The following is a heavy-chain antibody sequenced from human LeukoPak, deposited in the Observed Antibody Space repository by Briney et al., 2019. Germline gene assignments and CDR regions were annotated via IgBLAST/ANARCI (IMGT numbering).Heavy chain of an antibody. V-gene: IGHV3-48*03. CDR1: GFTFSSYE. J-gene: IGHJ4*02. Sequence: PGGSLRLSCAASGFTFSSYEMNWVRQAPGKGLEWVSYISSSGSTIYYADSVKGRFTISRDNAKNSLYLQMNSLRAEDTAVYYCARSITMVRGVIGYWGQGTLVTVSS. CDR2: ISSSGSTI. D-gene: IGHD3-10*01. CDR3: ARSITMVRGVIGY.